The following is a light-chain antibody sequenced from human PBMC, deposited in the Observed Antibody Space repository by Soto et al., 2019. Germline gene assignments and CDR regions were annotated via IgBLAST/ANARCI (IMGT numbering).Light chain of an antibody. Sequence: VKTPSPDSLSVSMGARATINRKSSQSVLYSSNNKNYLYGYLQKPGQSPQLLIYLGANRASGVPDRFSGSAAGTDFTLKISSGVAEGIGVYYCLQPLHAPPFTFGQGTRLEIK. V-gene: IGKV2-28*01. J-gene: IGKJ5*01. CDR1: QSVLYSSNNKNY. CDR2: LGA. CDR3: LQPLHAPPFT.